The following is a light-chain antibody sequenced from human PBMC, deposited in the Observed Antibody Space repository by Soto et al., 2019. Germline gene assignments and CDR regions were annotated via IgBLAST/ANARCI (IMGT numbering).Light chain of an antibody. CDR1: SSNIGSNS. CDR3: AAWDDSLNGVV. CDR2: SSN. Sequence: QSVLTQPPSASGTPGQRVTISCSGSSSNIGSNSVHWYQQLPGTAPKLLMYSSNQRPSGVPDRFSGSKSGTSASLAISGLQSEDEADYYCAAWDDSLNGVVFGGGTKLTVL. J-gene: IGLJ2*01. V-gene: IGLV1-44*01.